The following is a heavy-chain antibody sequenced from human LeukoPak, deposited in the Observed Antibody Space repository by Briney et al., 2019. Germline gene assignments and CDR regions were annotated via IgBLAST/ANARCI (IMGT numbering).Heavy chain of an antibody. D-gene: IGHD1-26*01. J-gene: IGHJ5*02. CDR3: AGFFPQKGELPGKWFAL. Sequence: VSSVTVSFTASGYTFNSYGISWVRQAPGQGLEGMGWSSTYNGYTNYAQNVQGRVTMTRDTSTSTAYMELRRLRYGDTAGYYFAGFFPQKGELPGKWFALWGKGTLVTVSS. V-gene: IGHV1-18*01. CDR1: GYTFNSYG. CDR2: SSTYNGYT.